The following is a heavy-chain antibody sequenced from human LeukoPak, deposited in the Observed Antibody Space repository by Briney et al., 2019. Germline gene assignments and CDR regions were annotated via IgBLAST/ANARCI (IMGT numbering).Heavy chain of an antibody. J-gene: IGHJ6*04. CDR3: ARASGSYGSGSYYYYGMDV. CDR2: IFHSGST. Sequence: SETLSLTCAVAGYSISSGYYWGWIRQPPGKGLEWIGSIFHSGSTYYNPSLKSRVNMSVDASKNQISLKLSSVTAADTAVYYCARASGSYGSGSYYYYGMDVWGKGTTVTVSS. D-gene: IGHD3-10*01. V-gene: IGHV4-38-2*01. CDR1: GYSISSGYY.